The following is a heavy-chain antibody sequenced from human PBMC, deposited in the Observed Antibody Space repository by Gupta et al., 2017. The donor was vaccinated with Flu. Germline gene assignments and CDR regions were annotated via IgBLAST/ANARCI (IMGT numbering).Heavy chain of an antibody. V-gene: IGHV3-7*01. J-gene: IGHJ4*02. CDR3: ARDGEFDY. CDR2: MKQDGTEI. Sequence: EVHLVESGGNLVKPGGSLRLSCAAPGSNFSTYWMAWVRQAPGKGLEWVATMKQDGTEIYYVDSVKCRFTISRDNAKNSVYLQMNSLRAEDTAVYYCARDGEFDYWCQGTLVTVSS. D-gene: IGHD3-10*01. CDR1: GSNFSTYW.